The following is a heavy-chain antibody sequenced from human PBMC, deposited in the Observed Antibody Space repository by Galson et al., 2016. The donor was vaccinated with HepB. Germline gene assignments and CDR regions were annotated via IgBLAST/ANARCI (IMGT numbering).Heavy chain of an antibody. CDR3: VRDGDHRNFDH. Sequence: SLRLSCAASGLTFSRYWMHWVRQAPGMGLVWVSRIKGDGSYTNYADSVKGRFTISRDNAKNTLYLQMNNLRGEDTAVYYCVRDGDHRNFDHWGQGTLVTVSS. J-gene: IGHJ4*02. D-gene: IGHD1-14*01. V-gene: IGHV3-74*01. CDR2: IKGDGSYT. CDR1: GLTFSRYW.